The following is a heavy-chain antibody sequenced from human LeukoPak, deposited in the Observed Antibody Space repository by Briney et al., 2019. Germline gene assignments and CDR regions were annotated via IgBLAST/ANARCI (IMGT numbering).Heavy chain of an antibody. CDR3: ARSAVAAFDY. CDR1: GDSVSTNSAA. D-gene: IGHD6-25*01. Sequence: SETLSLTCAISGDSVSTNSAAWNWIRQSPSRGLEWLGRTYYRSKWYNDYAVSVKSRISIHPDTSKNQFSLQLNSVTHEDTAVYYCARSAVAAFDYWGQGTLVTVSS. CDR2: TYYRSKWYN. V-gene: IGHV6-1*01. J-gene: IGHJ4*02.